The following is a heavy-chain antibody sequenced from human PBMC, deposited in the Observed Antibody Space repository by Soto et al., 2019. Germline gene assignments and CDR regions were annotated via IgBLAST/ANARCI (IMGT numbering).Heavy chain of an antibody. D-gene: IGHD3-22*01. CDR3: ARHRAGMIVEGGAFDI. J-gene: IGHJ3*02. CDR1: GGSISSSSYY. V-gene: IGHV4-39*01. Sequence: SETLSLTCTVSGGSISSSSYYWGWIRQPPGKGLEWIGSIYYSGSTYYNPSLKSRVTISVDTSKNQFSLKLSSVTAADTAVYYCARHRAGMIVEGGAFDIWGQGTMVTVSS. CDR2: IYYSGST.